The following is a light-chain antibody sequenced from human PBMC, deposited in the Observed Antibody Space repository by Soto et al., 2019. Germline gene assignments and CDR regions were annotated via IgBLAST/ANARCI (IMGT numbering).Light chain of an antibody. CDR3: QQSFHTLPIT. Sequence: DMQMTQSPSNLSTSIGAGVTITFRGSQTISSWLAWYQQKPGKAPMLLVYAASSLQSGVPSSFSGSGSGTDFTLTISDLKTEDLANYYCQQSFHTLPITFGQGTRLEIK. V-gene: IGKV1-39*01. CDR1: QTISSW. J-gene: IGKJ5*01. CDR2: AAS.